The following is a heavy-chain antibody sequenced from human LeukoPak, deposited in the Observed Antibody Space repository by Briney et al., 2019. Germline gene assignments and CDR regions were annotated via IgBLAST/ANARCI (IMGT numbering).Heavy chain of an antibody. V-gene: IGHV3-30*18. Sequence: PGGSLRVFCAASGFTFSSYGMHWVRQAPGKGLEWVAVISYDGSNKYYADSVKGRFTISRDNSKNTLYLQMNSLRAEDTAVYYCAKDLGIAAAGPGGYWGQGTLVTVSS. CDR1: GFTFSSYG. D-gene: IGHD6-13*01. CDR2: ISYDGSNK. J-gene: IGHJ4*02. CDR3: AKDLGIAAAGPGGY.